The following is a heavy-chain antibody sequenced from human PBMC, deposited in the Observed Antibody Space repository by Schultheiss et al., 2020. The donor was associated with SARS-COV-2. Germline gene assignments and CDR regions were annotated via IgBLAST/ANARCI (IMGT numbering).Heavy chain of an antibody. Sequence: GESLKISCAASGFTFSSYGMHWVRQAPGKGLEWVEVISYDGSNKYYADSVKGRFTISRDNAKNSLYLQMNSLRAEDTAVYYCARDKGSGWDSWFDPWGQGTLVTVSS. CDR1: GFTFSSYG. D-gene: IGHD6-19*01. CDR3: ARDKGSGWDSWFDP. CDR2: ISYDGSNK. V-gene: IGHV3-30*03. J-gene: IGHJ5*02.